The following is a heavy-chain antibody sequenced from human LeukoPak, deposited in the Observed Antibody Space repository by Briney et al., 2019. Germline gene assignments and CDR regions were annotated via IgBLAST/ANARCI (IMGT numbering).Heavy chain of an antibody. CDR2: MNPNSGNT. Sequence: VASVKVSCKASGYTFTSYDINWVRQATGQGLEWMGWMNPNSGNTGYAQKFQDRVTITRNTSISTAYMELSSLRSEDTAVYYCALSGGTRYTDYWGQGTLVTVSS. CDR1: GYTFTSYD. J-gene: IGHJ4*02. D-gene: IGHD1-14*01. CDR3: ALSGGTRYTDY. V-gene: IGHV1-8*03.